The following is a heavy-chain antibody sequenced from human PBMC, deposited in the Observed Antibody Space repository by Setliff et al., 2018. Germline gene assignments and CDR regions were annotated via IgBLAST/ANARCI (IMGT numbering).Heavy chain of an antibody. CDR2: VIQDGNG. CDR3: VEDRVNDGVWDFDS. D-gene: IGHD4-17*01. J-gene: IGHJ4*02. V-gene: IGHV3-23*01. CDR1: GFTFRDYT. Sequence: GESLKISCAASGFTFRDYTMAWVRQAPGKGLEWVAGVIQDGNGYYADSMKGRSVISRDNSRSSCFLQLNNLRPEDTATYYCVEDRVNDGVWDFDSWGQGIVVTVSS.